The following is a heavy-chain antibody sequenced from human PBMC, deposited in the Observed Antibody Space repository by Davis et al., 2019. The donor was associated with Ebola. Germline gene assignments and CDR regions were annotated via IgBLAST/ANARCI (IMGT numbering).Heavy chain of an antibody. Sequence: SLKISCAASGFTFDDYAMHWVRQAPGKGLEWVSGISWNSGSIGYADSVKGRFTISRDNAKNSLYLQMNSLRAEDTALYYCAKDRYSSSFGWFDPWGQGTLVTVSS. CDR2: ISWNSGSI. V-gene: IGHV3-9*01. CDR3: AKDRYSSSFGWFDP. CDR1: GFTFDDYA. D-gene: IGHD6-6*01. J-gene: IGHJ5*02.